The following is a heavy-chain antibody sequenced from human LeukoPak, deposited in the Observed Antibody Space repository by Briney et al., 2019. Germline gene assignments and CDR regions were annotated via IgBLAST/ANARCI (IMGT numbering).Heavy chain of an antibody. CDR1: GFTFSSYS. CDR2: ISSSGSTI. D-gene: IGHD3-22*01. V-gene: IGHV3-48*04. J-gene: IGHJ4*02. CDR3: ARDPSYYYDSSVGNFDY. Sequence: GGSLRLSCAASGFTFSSYSMNWVRQAPGKGLEWVSYISSSGSTIYYADSVKGRFTISRDNAQNSLYLQMNSLRAEDTAVYYCARDPSYYYDSSVGNFDYWGQGTLVTVSS.